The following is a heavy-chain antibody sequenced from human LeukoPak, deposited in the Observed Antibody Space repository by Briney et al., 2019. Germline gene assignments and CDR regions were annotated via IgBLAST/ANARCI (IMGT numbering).Heavy chain of an antibody. D-gene: IGHD6-19*01. J-gene: IGHJ4*02. CDR3: ARYLLVAGVQHDY. CDR2: IKQDGSEI. CDR1: GFTFTAYS. V-gene: IGHV3-7*04. Sequence: GGSLRLSCAASGFTFTAYSMSWVRQAPGKGLEWVANIKQDGSEIYYVESVKGRFTISRDNAKNSLYLQMNSLRAEDTAVYYCARYLLVAGVQHDYWGQGTLATVSS.